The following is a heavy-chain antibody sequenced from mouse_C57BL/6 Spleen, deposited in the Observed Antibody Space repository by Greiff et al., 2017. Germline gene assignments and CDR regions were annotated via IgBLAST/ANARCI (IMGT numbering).Heavy chain of an antibody. CDR3: ARNWDYFDY. CDR1: GFNIKDYY. J-gene: IGHJ2*01. CDR2: IAPEDGAT. V-gene: IGHV14-2*01. Sequence: VQLQQSGAELVKPGASVKLSCTASGFNIKDYYMHWVKQRTEQGLEWIGRIAPEDGATKYAPKFQGQATITADPTSNTAYRQLSSLTSEDTAVDCCARNWDYFDYWGQGTTLTVSS. D-gene: IGHD4-1*01.